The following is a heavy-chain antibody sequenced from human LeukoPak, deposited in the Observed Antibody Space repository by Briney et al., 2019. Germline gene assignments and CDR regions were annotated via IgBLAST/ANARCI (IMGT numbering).Heavy chain of an antibody. CDR2: INPNSGGT. J-gene: IGHJ4*02. V-gene: IGHV1-2*02. D-gene: IGHD5-18*01. CDR1: GYTFTGYY. Sequence: GASAKVSCKASGYTFTGYYMHWVRQAPGQGLEWMGWINPNSGGTNYAQKFQGRVTMTRDTSISTAYMELRSLRSDDTAVYYCARDSPGYSYGYGDYWGQGTLVTVSS. CDR3: ARDSPGYSYGYGDY.